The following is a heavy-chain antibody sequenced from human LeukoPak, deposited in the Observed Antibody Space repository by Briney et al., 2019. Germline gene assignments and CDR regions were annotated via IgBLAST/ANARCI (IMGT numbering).Heavy chain of an antibody. V-gene: IGHV4-59*01. D-gene: IGHD2-21*02. J-gene: IGHJ5*02. CDR1: GDSLNTYY. CDR2: VASSGTS. CDR3: ARVVRGVVTSNWFDP. Sequence: SATLSLTCTVSGDSLNTYYWTWIRQTPGKGLEWIGFVASSGTSNYNPSLKSRVSISIDTSKNQFSLALTSVTPADTAVYYCARVVRGVVTSNWFDPWGQGTLVSASS.